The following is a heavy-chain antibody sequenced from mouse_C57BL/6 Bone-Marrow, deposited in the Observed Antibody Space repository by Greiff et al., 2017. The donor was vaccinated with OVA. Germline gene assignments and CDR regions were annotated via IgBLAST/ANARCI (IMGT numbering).Heavy chain of an antibody. CDR3: ARGPAGYAMDY. CDR2: ISIGGGST. J-gene: IGHJ4*01. Sequence: EVKLMESGGGLVQPGGSLKLSCAASGFTFSDYYMYWVRQTPEKRLEWVAYISIGGGSTYYPDTVKGRFTISRDNAKNTLYLQMSRLKSEDTAMYYCARGPAGYAMDYWGQGTSVTVSS. CDR1: GFTFSDYY. V-gene: IGHV5-12*01.